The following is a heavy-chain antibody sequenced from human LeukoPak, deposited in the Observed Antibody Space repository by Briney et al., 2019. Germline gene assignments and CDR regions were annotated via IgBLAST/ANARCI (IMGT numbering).Heavy chain of an antibody. D-gene: IGHD3-16*01. J-gene: IGHJ6*02. CDR3: ARDVMLRGYYYGMDV. CDR2: IYYSGST. CDR1: GGSFSGYY. V-gene: IGHV4-59*01. Sequence: SETLSLTCAVYGGSFSGYYWSWIRQPPGKGLEWIGYIYYSGSTNYNPSLKSRVTISVDTSKNQFSLKLSSVTAADTAVYYCARDVMLRGYYYGMDVWGQGTTVTVSS.